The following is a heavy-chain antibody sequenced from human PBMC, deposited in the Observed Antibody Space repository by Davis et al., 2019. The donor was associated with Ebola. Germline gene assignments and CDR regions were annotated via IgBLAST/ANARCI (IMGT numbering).Heavy chain of an antibody. Sequence: PSETLSLTCTVSGASISSRSYYWGWNRQAPGKGLEWVSHINTNGGIIYYADTVRGRFTISRDNAKNSLYLQLDSLRVEDTGVYYCVRSEFWSGPAGFYGMDVWGQGTTVTVSS. V-gene: IGHV3-48*03. J-gene: IGHJ6*02. CDR3: VRSEFWSGPAGFYGMDV. CDR1: GASISSRSYY. D-gene: IGHD3-3*01. CDR2: INTNGGII.